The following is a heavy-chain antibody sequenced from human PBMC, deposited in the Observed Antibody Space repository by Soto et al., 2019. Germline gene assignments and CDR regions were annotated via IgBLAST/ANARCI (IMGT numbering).Heavy chain of an antibody. CDR2: IYYSGST. J-gene: IGHJ3*02. CDR3: ARIVAVATVAFDI. D-gene: IGHD6-19*01. V-gene: IGHV4-59*08. CDR1: GGTISSYY. Sequence: SETLSLTCTVSGGTISSYYWSWIRQPPGKGLEWIGYIYYSGSTNYNPSLKSRVTISVDTSKNQFSLKLSSVTAADTAVYYCARIVAVATVAFDIWGQGTMVTVSS.